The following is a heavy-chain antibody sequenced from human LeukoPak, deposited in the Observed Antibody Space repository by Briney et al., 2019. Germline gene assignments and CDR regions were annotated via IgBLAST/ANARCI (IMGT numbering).Heavy chain of an antibody. V-gene: IGHV4-38-2*02. CDR1: GYSISSGYY. Sequence: PSETLSLTCTVSGYSISSGYYWGWNRQPPGKGLEWIGSIYHSGSTYYNPSLKSRVTISVDTSKNQFSLKLSSVTAADTAVYYCARGRVDDYVWGSYRPQHYYYMDVWGKGTTVTVSS. CDR3: ARGRVDDYVWGSYRPQHYYYMDV. CDR2: IYHSGST. J-gene: IGHJ6*03. D-gene: IGHD3-16*02.